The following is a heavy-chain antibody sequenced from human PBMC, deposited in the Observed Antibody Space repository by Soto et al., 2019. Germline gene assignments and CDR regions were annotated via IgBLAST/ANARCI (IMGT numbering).Heavy chain of an antibody. Sequence: QLQLQESGPGLVKPSETLSLTCTVSGGSISSNSYYWAWIRQPPGKGLEWIGNIYYSGTTYYNPALKRRVTISVETSKNQFSLKLSSVTGADTAVYYCARHKGGYYSGVDVWGQGTTVTVSS. CDR3: ARHKGGYYSGVDV. D-gene: IGHD3-16*01. V-gene: IGHV4-39*01. CDR2: IYYSGTT. J-gene: IGHJ6*02. CDR1: GGSISSNSYY.